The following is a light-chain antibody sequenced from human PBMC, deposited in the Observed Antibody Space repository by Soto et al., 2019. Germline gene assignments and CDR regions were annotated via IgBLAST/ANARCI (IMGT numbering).Light chain of an antibody. J-gene: IGKJ4*01. Sequence: EIVFTQSPGTLSLSPGERATLSCRASQTVRNNYLAWYQQKPGQAPRLLIYDASSRETGIPDRFSGGGSGTEFTRTISRLEPEDFAVYYCQQFSSYTLTFGGGTKVDIK. CDR1: QTVRNNY. V-gene: IGKV3-20*01. CDR2: DAS. CDR3: QQFSSYTLT.